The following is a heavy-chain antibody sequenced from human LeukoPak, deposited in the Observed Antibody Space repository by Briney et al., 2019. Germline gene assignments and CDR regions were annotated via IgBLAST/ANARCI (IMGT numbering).Heavy chain of an antibody. V-gene: IGHV4-4*07. CDR3: ARAWQWRLVCDAFDV. CDR2: IYTSGST. J-gene: IGHJ3*01. CDR1: GGSISSYY. Sequence: SETLSLTCTVSGGSISSYYWSWIRLPAGKGLEWIGRIYTSGSTNYNPSLKSRVTMSVDTSKNQFSLKLSSVTAADTAVYYCARAWQWRLVCDAFDVWGQGTMVSVSS. D-gene: IGHD6-19*01.